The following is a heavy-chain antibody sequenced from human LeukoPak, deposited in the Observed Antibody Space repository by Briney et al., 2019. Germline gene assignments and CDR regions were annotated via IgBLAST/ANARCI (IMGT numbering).Heavy chain of an antibody. Sequence: SETLSLTCTVSGGSISSGDYCWSWIRQPPGKSLEWIGYIYYSGSTYYNPSLKSRVTISVDTSKNQFSLKLSSVTAADTAVYYCARSYYYYYGMDAWGQGTTVTVSS. CDR3: ARSYYYYYGMDA. CDR2: IYYSGST. J-gene: IGHJ6*02. V-gene: IGHV4-30-4*01. CDR1: GGSISSGDYC.